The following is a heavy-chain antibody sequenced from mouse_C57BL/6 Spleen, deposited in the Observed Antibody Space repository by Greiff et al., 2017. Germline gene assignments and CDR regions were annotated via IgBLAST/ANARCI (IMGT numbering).Heavy chain of an antibody. CDR2: IDPSDSYT. CDR3: AREGGIYYGSSHWYFDV. J-gene: IGHJ1*03. Sequence: QVQLQQPGAELVMPGASVKLSCKASGYTFTSYWMHWVKQRPGQGLEWIGEIDPSDSYTNYNQKFKGKSTLTVDKSSSTAYMQLSSLTSEDSAVYYWAREGGIYYGSSHWYFDVWGTGTTVTVAS. V-gene: IGHV1-69*01. CDR1: GYTFTSYW. D-gene: IGHD1-1*01.